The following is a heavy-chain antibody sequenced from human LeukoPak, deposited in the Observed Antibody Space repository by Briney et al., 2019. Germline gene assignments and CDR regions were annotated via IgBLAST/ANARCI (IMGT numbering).Heavy chain of an antibody. Sequence: GGSLRLSCAASGFTFSSYGMHWVRQAPGKGLEWVAVISYDGSNKYHADSVKGRFTISRDNSKNTLYLQMNSLRAEDTAVYYCAKEIFSREYSSGWYTFAFDIWGQGTMVTVSS. CDR3: AKEIFSREYSSGWYTFAFDI. J-gene: IGHJ3*02. V-gene: IGHV3-30*18. CDR1: GFTFSSYG. CDR2: ISYDGSNK. D-gene: IGHD6-19*01.